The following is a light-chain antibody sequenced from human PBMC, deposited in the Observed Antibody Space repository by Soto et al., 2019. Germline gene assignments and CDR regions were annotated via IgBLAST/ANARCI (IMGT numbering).Light chain of an antibody. V-gene: IGLV2-14*01. J-gene: IGLJ1*01. CDR1: SSDVGAYNY. Sequence: QSALTQPASVSGSPGQSITISCTGTSSDVGAYNYDSWYQQYPGEAPKVIIYDVSHRPAGVSNRFSGSKSXXXXSLTXSGXXTQDEADYYCSSYTSATXYVFG. CDR3: SSYTSATXYV. CDR2: DVS.